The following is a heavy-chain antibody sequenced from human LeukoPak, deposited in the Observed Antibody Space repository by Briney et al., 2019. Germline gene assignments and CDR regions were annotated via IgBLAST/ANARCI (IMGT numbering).Heavy chain of an antibody. J-gene: IGHJ6*02. CDR3: ARHRAAAGSHYGMDV. Sequence: SETLSLTCTVSGGSITGYCWSWIRQPPGKGLEWIGYIYYSGSTNYNPSLKSRVTISVDTSKNQFSLKLSSVTAADTAVYYCARHRAAAGSHYGMDVWGQGTTVTVSS. V-gene: IGHV4-59*08. CDR1: GGSITGYC. D-gene: IGHD6-13*01. CDR2: IYYSGST.